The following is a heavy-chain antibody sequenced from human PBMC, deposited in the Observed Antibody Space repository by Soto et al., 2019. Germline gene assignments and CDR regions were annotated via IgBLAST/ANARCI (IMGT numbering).Heavy chain of an antibody. CDR3: ARVVGSYSGMNCFDY. Sequence: EVQLVESGGGLVEPGGSLRLSCAASRFPFSVFSMNWVRQAPGKGLEWVSSISSSSTYIYYADSVKGRFTISRDNAKNSLYLQMNSLRAEDTAVYYCARVVGSYSGMNCFDYWGQGTLVTVAS. J-gene: IGHJ4*02. D-gene: IGHD1-26*01. V-gene: IGHV3-21*01. CDR1: RFPFSVFS. CDR2: ISSSSTYI.